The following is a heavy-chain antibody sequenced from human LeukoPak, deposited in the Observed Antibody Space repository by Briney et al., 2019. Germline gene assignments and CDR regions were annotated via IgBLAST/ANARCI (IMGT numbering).Heavy chain of an antibody. Sequence: SETLSLTCTVSGGSVTDYYWSWIRQSPGKGLEWIGYIYYTGTSYNPSLKSRVTISADTSKNQFSLKLISVTAADTAVYYCARVSGSYSLGAFDIWGQGTMVTVSS. J-gene: IGHJ3*02. CDR3: ARVSGSYSLGAFDI. CDR1: GGSVTDYY. CDR2: IYYTGT. V-gene: IGHV4-59*02. D-gene: IGHD1-26*01.